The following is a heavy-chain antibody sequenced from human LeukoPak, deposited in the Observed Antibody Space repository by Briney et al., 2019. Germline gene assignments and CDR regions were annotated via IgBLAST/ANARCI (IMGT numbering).Heavy chain of an antibody. Sequence: HPGGSLRLSCAVSGITLSNYGMSWVRQAPGKGLEWVAGISDSGGSTYYADSVKGRSTISRDNPRNTLYLQMKSLRAEDTAVYFCAKRGVVIRVILVGFHKEAYYFDSWGQGALVTVSS. D-gene: IGHD3-22*01. CDR2: ISDSGGST. V-gene: IGHV3-23*01. CDR1: GITLSNYG. CDR3: AKRGVVIRVILVGFHKEAYYFDS. J-gene: IGHJ4*02.